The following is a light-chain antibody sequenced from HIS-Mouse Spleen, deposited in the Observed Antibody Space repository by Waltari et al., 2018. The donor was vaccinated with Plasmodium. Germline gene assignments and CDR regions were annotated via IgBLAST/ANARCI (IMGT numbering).Light chain of an antibody. Sequence: SYELTQPPSVSVSPGQTARITCSGDAFPKKSAYWYQQKSGQAPVLVIYEDSKRPSGIPERFSGSSSGTMVTLTISGAQVEDEADYYCYSTDSSGNHRVFGGGTKLTVL. CDR3: YSTDSSGNHRV. V-gene: IGLV3-10*01. CDR2: EDS. CDR1: AFPKKS. J-gene: IGLJ3*02.